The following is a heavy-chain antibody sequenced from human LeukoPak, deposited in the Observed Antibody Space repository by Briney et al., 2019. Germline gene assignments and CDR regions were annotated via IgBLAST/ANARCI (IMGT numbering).Heavy chain of an antibody. CDR3: ARAQHSDGYYLGAFDV. CDR2: INWNGENT. Sequence: GGSLRLSCAASGFIFDGYGLSWVRQIPGKGLEWVSKINWNGENTAYSDSVKGRFTISRDNAKNSLYLQMNSLRAEDTAFYYCARAQHSDGYYLGAFDVWSQGTLVTVSS. V-gene: IGHV3-20*04. D-gene: IGHD3-22*01. CDR1: GFIFDGYG. J-gene: IGHJ3*01.